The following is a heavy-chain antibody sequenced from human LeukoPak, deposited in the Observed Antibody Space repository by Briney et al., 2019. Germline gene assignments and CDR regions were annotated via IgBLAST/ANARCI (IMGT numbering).Heavy chain of an antibody. CDR2: ISSSSSYI. CDR1: GFTFSSYS. J-gene: IGHJ4*02. Sequence: GGSLRLSCAASGFTFSSYSMNWVRQAPGKGLELVSSISSSSSYIYYADSVKGRFTISRDNAKNSLYLQMNSLRAEDTAVYYCARDFAVLNDYLGQGTLVTVSS. V-gene: IGHV3-21*01. CDR3: ARDFAVLNDY. D-gene: IGHD2-21*01.